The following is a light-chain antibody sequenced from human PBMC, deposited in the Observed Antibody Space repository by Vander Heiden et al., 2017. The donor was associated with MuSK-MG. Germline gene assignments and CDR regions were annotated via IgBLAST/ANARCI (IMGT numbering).Light chain of an antibody. Sequence: SYELTQPPPVPVSPGQTASITCSGDKLGDKYACWYQQKPGQSPVLVIYQDSKRPSGIHERFSGSNSGNTATLTISGTQAMDEADYYCQAWDSSTVVFGGGTKLTVL. CDR2: QDS. CDR1: KLGDKY. V-gene: IGLV3-1*01. CDR3: QAWDSSTVV. J-gene: IGLJ2*01.